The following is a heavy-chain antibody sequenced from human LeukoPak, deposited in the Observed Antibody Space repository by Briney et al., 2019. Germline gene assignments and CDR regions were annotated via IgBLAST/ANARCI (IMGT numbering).Heavy chain of an antibody. CDR2: ISGSGGST. CDR3: AKVGQLVRYYYYGMDV. Sequence: PGGPLRLSCAASGFTFSSYAMSWVRQAPGKGLEWVSAISGSGGSTYYADSVKGRFTISRDNSKNTLYLQMNSLRAEDTAVYYCAKVGQLVRYYYYGMDVWGQGTTVTVSS. V-gene: IGHV3-23*01. CDR1: GFTFSSYA. D-gene: IGHD6-6*01. J-gene: IGHJ6*02.